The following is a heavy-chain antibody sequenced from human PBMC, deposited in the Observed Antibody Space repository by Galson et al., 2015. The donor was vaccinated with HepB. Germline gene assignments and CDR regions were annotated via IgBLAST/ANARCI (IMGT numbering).Heavy chain of an antibody. CDR1: GVTFSSYA. CDR2: ISNSGGST. D-gene: IGHD4-11*01. Sequence: SLRLSCAASGVTFSSYAMSWVRQAPGKGLEWVSTISNSGGSTYYAGSVKGRFTISRDNSKNTLYLQMNSLRAEDTAVYSCAKEKLTTRYYYYGMDVWGQGTTVTVSS. CDR3: AKEKLTTRYYYYGMDV. J-gene: IGHJ6*02. V-gene: IGHV3-23*01.